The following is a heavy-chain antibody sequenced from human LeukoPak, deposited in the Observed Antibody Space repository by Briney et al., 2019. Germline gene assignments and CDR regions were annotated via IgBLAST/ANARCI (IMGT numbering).Heavy chain of an antibody. Sequence: SETLSLTCTVFGGSISSYYWSWIRQPPGKGLEWIGYIYSSGSTNYDPSLKSRVTILVDTSKNQFSLKLSSVTAADTAVYYCARVNPEGIAVAGSFDYWGQGTLVTVSS. CDR3: ARVNPEGIAVAGSFDY. CDR1: GGSISSYY. CDR2: IYSSGST. V-gene: IGHV4-59*01. J-gene: IGHJ4*02. D-gene: IGHD6-19*01.